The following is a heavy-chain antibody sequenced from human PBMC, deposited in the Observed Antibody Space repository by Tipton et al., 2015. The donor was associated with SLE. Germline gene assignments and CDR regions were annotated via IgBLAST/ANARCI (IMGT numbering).Heavy chain of an antibody. Sequence: TLSLTCIVSGGSITNTPYYWGWIRQPPGKGLEWIGGVYTSGSPYYNPSLKGRVTISVDTSKNQFSLEVRSVTAADTAVYYCARIIAVADYWGQGTLVTVSS. D-gene: IGHD6-19*01. J-gene: IGHJ4*02. CDR2: VYTSGSP. V-gene: IGHV4-39*07. CDR1: GGSITNTPYY. CDR3: ARIIAVADY.